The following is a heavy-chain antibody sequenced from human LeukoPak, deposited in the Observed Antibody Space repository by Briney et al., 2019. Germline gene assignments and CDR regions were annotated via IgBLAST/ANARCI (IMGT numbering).Heavy chain of an antibody. J-gene: IGHJ6*02. V-gene: IGHV6-1*01. Sequence: SQTLSLTCAISGDSVSSNSAAWNWIRRSPSRGLEWLGRTYYRSKWYNDYAVSVKSRITINPDTSKNQFSLQLNSVTPEDTAVYYCARDPALEDYYDSSGYYGMDVWGQGTTVTVSS. D-gene: IGHD3-22*01. CDR1: GDSVSSNSAA. CDR3: ARDPALEDYYDSSGYYGMDV. CDR2: TYYRSKWYN.